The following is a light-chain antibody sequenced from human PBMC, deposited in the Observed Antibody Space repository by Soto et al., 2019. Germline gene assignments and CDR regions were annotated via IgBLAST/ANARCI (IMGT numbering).Light chain of an antibody. CDR1: SSDVGGYDY. Sequence: QSALTQPRSVSGSPGQSVTISCTGTSSDVGGYDYVSWYQQHPGKAPKLMIFDVSKRPSGVPDRFSGSKSGNTASLTISGLQAEDEADYYCCSYAGSYTYVFATETK. CDR2: DVS. V-gene: IGLV2-11*01. CDR3: CSYAGSYTYV. J-gene: IGLJ1*01.